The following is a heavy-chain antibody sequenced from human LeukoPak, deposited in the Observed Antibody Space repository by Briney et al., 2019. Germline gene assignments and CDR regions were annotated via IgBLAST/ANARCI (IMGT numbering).Heavy chain of an antibody. D-gene: IGHD3-22*01. CDR2: ISSSSSYI. CDR1: GFTFSSYS. J-gene: IGHJ4*02. CDR3: ARARGYYDSSVYQDY. Sequence: GGSLRLSCAASGFTFSSYSMNWVRQAPGKGLEWVSSISSSSSYIYYADSVKGRFTISRDNAKNSLYLQMNSLRAEDTAVYYCARARGYYDSSVYQDYWGQGTLVTVPS. V-gene: IGHV3-21*01.